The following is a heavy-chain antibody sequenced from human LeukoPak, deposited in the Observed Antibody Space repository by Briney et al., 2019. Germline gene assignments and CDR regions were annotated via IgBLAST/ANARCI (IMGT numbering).Heavy chain of an antibody. J-gene: IGHJ4*02. V-gene: IGHV3-7*01. Sequence: GGPLRLSCAASGFTFSNYWMTWVRQAPGKGLEWVAHIKEDGGEKHYVDPVKGRSTISRDNAKNSLYLQMNSLRAEDTAMYYCVRDRGYCSGGTCYALWDYWGQGTLVTVSS. D-gene: IGHD2-15*01. CDR3: VRDRGYCSGGTCYALWDY. CDR2: IKEDGGEK. CDR1: GFTFSNYW.